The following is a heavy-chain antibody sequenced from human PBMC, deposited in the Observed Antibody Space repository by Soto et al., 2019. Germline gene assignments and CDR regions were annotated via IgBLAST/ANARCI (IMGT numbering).Heavy chain of an antibody. CDR3: AREGFIRRGAFDI. D-gene: IGHD3-10*01. Sequence: GGSLRLSCAASGFTFSNAWINWVRQAPGKGLEWVAVIWYDGSNKYYADSVKGRFTISRDNSKNTLYLQMNSLRAEDTAVYYCAREGFIRRGAFDIWGQGTMVTVSS. J-gene: IGHJ3*02. V-gene: IGHV3-33*08. CDR2: IWYDGSNK. CDR1: GFTFSNAW.